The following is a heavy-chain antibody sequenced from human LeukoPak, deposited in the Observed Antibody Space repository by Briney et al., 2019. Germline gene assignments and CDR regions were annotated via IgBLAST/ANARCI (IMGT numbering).Heavy chain of an antibody. D-gene: IGHD1-26*01. V-gene: IGHV4-39*01. CDR3: ARRGRELGLFGY. CDR2: ISYSGST. Sequence: SETLSLTCTVSGGSISSSSYYWGWIRQPPGKGLEWIGSISYSGSTYYNPSLKSRVTISVDTSKNQFSLKLSSVTAADTAVYYCARRGRELGLFGYWGQGTLVTVSS. CDR1: GGSISSSSYY. J-gene: IGHJ4*02.